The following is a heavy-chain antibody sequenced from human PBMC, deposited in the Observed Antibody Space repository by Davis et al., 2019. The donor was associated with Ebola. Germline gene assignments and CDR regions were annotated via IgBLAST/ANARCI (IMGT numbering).Heavy chain of an antibody. CDR3: ARGKPFGSSFWFDP. V-gene: IGHV4-30-2*01. Sequence: MPSETLSLTCAVSGGSISSGGYSWSRLRQPPGKGLAWIGYVYHSGSTYYNPSLKSRVTISVDRSKNQFSLKLSSVTAADTAVYYCARGKPFGSSFWFDPWGQGTLVTVSS. CDR2: VYHSGST. D-gene: IGHD6-13*01. J-gene: IGHJ5*02. CDR1: GGSISSGGYS.